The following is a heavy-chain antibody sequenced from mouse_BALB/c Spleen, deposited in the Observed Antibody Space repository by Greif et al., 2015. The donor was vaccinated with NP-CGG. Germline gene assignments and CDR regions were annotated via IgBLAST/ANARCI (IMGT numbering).Heavy chain of an antibody. Sequence: EVKLQESGPGLVKPSQSLSLTCTVTGYSITSDYAWNWIRQFPGNKLEWMGYISYSGSTSYNPSLKSRISITRDTSKNQFFLQLNSVTTEDTATYYCARGGGSSYWYFDVWGAGTTVTVSS. D-gene: IGHD1-1*01. CDR1: GYSITSDYA. CDR2: ISYSGST. CDR3: ARGGGSSYWYFDV. J-gene: IGHJ1*01. V-gene: IGHV3-2*02.